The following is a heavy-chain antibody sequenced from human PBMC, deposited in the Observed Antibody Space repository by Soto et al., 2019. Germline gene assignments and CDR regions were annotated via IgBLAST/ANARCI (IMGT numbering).Heavy chain of an antibody. Sequence: EVQLVESGGGLVKPGGSLRLSCAASGFSFSDYTMNWVRQAPGKGLEWVSAISSSSSDYTFYADSVRGRLTISRDNAKKSLYLQMNSLRAEDTAVYYWSRFDYGDYFFDYWGPGTLVTVSS. D-gene: IGHD4-17*01. CDR2: ISSSSSDYT. CDR3: SRFDYGDYFFDY. V-gene: IGHV3-21*01. CDR1: GFSFSDYT. J-gene: IGHJ4*02.